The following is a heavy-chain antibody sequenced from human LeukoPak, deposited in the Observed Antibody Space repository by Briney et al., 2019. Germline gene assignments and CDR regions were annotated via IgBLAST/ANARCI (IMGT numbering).Heavy chain of an antibody. CDR2: ISSSSSYI. D-gene: IGHD6-25*01. CDR1: GFTVSSNY. CDR3: ATAAALTRVDS. J-gene: IGHJ4*02. V-gene: IGHV3-21*04. Sequence: PGGSLRLSCAASGFTVSSNYMSWVRQAPGKGLEWVSSISSSSSYIYYADSVKGRFTISRDNAKNSLYLQMNSLRVEDTALYYCATAAALTRVDSWGQGTLVTVSS.